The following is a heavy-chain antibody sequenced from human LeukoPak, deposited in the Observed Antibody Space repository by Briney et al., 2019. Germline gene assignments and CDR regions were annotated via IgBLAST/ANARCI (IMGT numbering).Heavy chain of an antibody. V-gene: IGHV3-74*01. D-gene: IGHD3-9*01. J-gene: IGHJ5*02. CDR2: INSDGSSI. Sequence: PGGSLRLSCTTSGFTFSSYWMHWLRQAPGKGLVWVSRINSDGSSITYADSVKGRFTISRDNAKNTLYLQINSLKAEDTAVYYCAREYLVTARFDPWGQRTLVTVSS. CDR3: AREYLVTARFDP. CDR1: GFTFSSYW.